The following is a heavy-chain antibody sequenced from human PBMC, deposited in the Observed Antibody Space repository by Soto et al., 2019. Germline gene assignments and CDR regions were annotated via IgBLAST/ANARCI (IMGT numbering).Heavy chain of an antibody. J-gene: IGHJ5*02. CDR1: GGSISSGGYS. CDR3: ARGDCSSTRCYFGIHWFDP. CDR2: IYHSGST. D-gene: IGHD2-2*01. Sequence: SETLSLTCAVSGGSISSGGYSWSWIRQPPGKGLGWIGYIYHSGSTYYNPSLKSRVTISVDRSKNQFSLKLSSVTAADTAVYYCARGDCSSTRCYFGIHWFDPWGQGTLVTVSS. V-gene: IGHV4-30-2*01.